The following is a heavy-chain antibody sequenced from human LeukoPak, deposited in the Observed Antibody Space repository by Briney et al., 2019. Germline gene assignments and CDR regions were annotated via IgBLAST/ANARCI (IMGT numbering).Heavy chain of an antibody. D-gene: IGHD1-26*01. CDR2: IYTTGSTI. Sequence: PGGSLRLSCAASGFTFSDYSMNWVRQAPGKGLEWVSYIYTTGSTIYYTDSVKGRFTISRDNAKNSLYLQMSSLRDEDTAVYYCARIVGFTQDCWGQGTLVTVSS. V-gene: IGHV3-48*02. CDR1: GFTFSDYS. CDR3: ARIVGFTQDC. J-gene: IGHJ4*02.